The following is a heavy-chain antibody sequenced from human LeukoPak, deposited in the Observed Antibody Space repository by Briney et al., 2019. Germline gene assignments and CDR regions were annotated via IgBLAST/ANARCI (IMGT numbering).Heavy chain of an antibody. Sequence: GESLKISCKGSGYSFTSYWIGWARQMPGKGLEWMGIIYPGDSDTRYSPSFQGQVTISADKSISTAYLQWSSLKASDTAMYYCARTYYYDSSGYYSDYYYYYMDVWGKGTTVTVSS. CDR1: GYSFTSYW. J-gene: IGHJ6*03. CDR3: ARTYYYDSSGYYSDYYYYYMDV. D-gene: IGHD3-22*01. CDR2: IYPGDSDT. V-gene: IGHV5-51*01.